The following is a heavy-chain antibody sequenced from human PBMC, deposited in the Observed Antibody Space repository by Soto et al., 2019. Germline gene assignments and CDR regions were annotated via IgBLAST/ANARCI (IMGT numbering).Heavy chain of an antibody. CDR1: GFTFSSYG. CDR2: IWYDGSNK. D-gene: IGHD6-13*01. Sequence: QVQLVESGGGVVQPGRSLRLSCAASGFTFSSYGMHWVRQAPGKGLEWVAVIWYDGSNKYYADSVKGRFTISRDNSKNTLYLQMNSLRAEDTAVYYCASGIAAADYWGQGTLVTVSS. V-gene: IGHV3-33*01. CDR3: ASGIAAADY. J-gene: IGHJ4*02.